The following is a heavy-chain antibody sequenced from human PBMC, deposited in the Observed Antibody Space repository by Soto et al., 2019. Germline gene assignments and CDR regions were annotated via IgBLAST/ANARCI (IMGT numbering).Heavy chain of an antibody. D-gene: IGHD2-8*01. J-gene: IGHJ4*02. Sequence: GGSLRLSCAASGFTFNNYVMSWVRQSPERGLEWVSTISGGGGSTHYADSVKGRFTISRDISKSTLYLQMNSLRAEDTAVYYCAKDGQVGNCINRVCYGDFDYWGQGTLVTVSS. V-gene: IGHV3-23*01. CDR1: GFTFNNYV. CDR2: ISGGGGST. CDR3: AKDGQVGNCINRVCYGDFDY.